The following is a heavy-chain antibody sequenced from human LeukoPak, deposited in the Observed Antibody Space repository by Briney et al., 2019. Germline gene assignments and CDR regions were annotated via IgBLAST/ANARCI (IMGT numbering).Heavy chain of an antibody. D-gene: IGHD1-26*01. Sequence: PSETLSLTCTVSGGSISSSSYYWGWIRQHPGKGLEWIGYIYYSGSTYYNPSLKSRVTISVDTSKNQFSLKLSSVTAADTAVYYCARGSTLDIWGQGTMVTVSS. CDR2: IYYSGST. V-gene: IGHV4-31*03. CDR1: GGSISSSSYY. J-gene: IGHJ3*02. CDR3: ARGSTLDI.